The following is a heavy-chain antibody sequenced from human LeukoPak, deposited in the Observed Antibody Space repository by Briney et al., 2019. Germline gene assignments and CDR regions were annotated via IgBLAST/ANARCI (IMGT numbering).Heavy chain of an antibody. CDR2: ISSSSSYI. J-gene: IGHJ6*03. CDR3: AKASRANSSGWYGNYYYMDV. V-gene: IGHV3-21*01. CDR1: GFTFSSYS. D-gene: IGHD6-19*01. Sequence: GGSLRLSCAASGFTFSSYSMNWVRQAPGKGLEWVSSISSSSSYIYYADSVKGRFTISRDNSKNTLYLQMNSLRAEDTAVYYCAKASRANSSGWYGNYYYMDVWGKGTTVTVSS.